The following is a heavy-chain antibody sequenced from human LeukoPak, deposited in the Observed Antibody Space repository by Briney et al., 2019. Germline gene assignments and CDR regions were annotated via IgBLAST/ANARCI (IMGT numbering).Heavy chain of an antibody. D-gene: IGHD3-10*01. CDR2: INHSGST. Sequence: SETLSLTCAVYGGSFSGYYWSWIRQPPGKGLEWIEEINHSGSTNYNPSLKSRVTISVDTSKNQFSLKLSSVTAADTAVYYCARGFRITMVRGVIQQNYYYYGMDVWGKGTTVTVSS. CDR1: GGSFSGYY. J-gene: IGHJ6*04. CDR3: ARGFRITMVRGVIQQNYYYYGMDV. V-gene: IGHV4-34*01.